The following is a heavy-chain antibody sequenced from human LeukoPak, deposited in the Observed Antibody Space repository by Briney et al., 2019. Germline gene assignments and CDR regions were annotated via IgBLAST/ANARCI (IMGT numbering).Heavy chain of an antibody. CDR2: ISSTGSRT. Sequence: GGSLRLSCAASGFTFRSHAMTWVRQAPGKGLEWVSSISSTGSRTFYADSVKGRFTISRDNSKNTLYLQMNSLRTEDTAVYYCAKDSNTWAFDYWGQGTLVTVSS. D-gene: IGHD6-13*01. CDR1: GFTFRSHA. V-gene: IGHV3-23*01. J-gene: IGHJ4*02. CDR3: AKDSNTWAFDY.